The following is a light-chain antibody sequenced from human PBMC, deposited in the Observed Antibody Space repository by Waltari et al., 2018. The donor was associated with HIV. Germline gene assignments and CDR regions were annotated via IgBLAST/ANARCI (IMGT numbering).Light chain of an antibody. CDR1: QSVSSY. Sequence: EIVLTQSPATLSLSPGERATLSCRASQSVSSYLAWYQQKPGQAPRLLIYDATNRAPGIPARFSGSGSGTDFTLTISSLEPEDFAVYYCQQRRNWPRAFGQGTKLEIK. J-gene: IGKJ2*01. CDR2: DAT. CDR3: QQRRNWPRA. V-gene: IGKV3-11*01.